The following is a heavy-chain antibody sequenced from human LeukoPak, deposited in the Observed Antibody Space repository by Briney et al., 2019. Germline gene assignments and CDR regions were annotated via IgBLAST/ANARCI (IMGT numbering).Heavy chain of an antibody. J-gene: IGHJ6*03. CDR2: INHSGST. Sequence: SETLSLTCTVSGGSISSSSYYWGWIRQPPGKGLEWIGEINHSGSTNYNPSLKSRVTISVDTSKNQFSLKLSSVTAADTAVYYCAREWSDISYYYYMDVWGKGTTVTISS. CDR3: AREWSDISYYYYMDV. CDR1: GGSISSSSYY. V-gene: IGHV4-39*07. D-gene: IGHD3-9*01.